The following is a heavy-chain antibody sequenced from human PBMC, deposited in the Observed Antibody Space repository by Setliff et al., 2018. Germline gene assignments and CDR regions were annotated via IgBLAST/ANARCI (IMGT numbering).Heavy chain of an antibody. CDR1: GFTFSNYA. Sequence: PGGSLRLSCAASGFTFSNYAMSWVRQAPGKGPEWVSSISASGNSKYHADSVKGRFTISRDNSKNTLYLQMNSLRPEDTAVYYCARTCSGSGCYAGLESWGQGTPVTVSS. CDR3: ARTCSGSGCYAGLES. J-gene: IGHJ4*02. D-gene: IGHD2-15*01. CDR2: ISASGNSK. V-gene: IGHV3-23*01.